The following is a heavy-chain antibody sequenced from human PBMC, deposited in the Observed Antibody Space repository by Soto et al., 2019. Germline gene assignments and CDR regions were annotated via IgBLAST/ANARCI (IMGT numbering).Heavy chain of an antibody. Sequence: PGGSLRLSCAASGFTVSSNYMSWVRQAPGKGLEWVSVIYSGGSTYYADSVKGRFTISRDNSKNTLYLQMNSLRAEDTAVYYCARSHQASGYSGYDTNWFDPWGQGTLVTVSS. J-gene: IGHJ5*02. CDR3: ARSHQASGYSGYDTNWFDP. CDR2: IYSGGST. D-gene: IGHD5-12*01. V-gene: IGHV3-66*01. CDR1: GFTVSSNY.